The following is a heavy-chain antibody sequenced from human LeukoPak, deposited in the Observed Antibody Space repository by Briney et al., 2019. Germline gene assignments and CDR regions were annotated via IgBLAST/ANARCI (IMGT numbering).Heavy chain of an antibody. V-gene: IGHV3-13*01. Sequence: GGSLRLSCAASGFTFIDYDMHWVRQVLGKGLEWVSAIGIRGDTHYSGSVKGRFTTSRENAESSLYLQMNSLRAEDTAVYYCARGGIQVSGIDEFDYWGQGTLVTVSS. CDR3: ARGGIQVSGIDEFDY. CDR1: GFTFIDYD. J-gene: IGHJ4*02. D-gene: IGHD6-19*01. CDR2: IGIRGDT.